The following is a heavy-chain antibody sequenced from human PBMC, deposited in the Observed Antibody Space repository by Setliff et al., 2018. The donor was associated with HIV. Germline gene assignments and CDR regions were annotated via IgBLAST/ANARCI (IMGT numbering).Heavy chain of an antibody. Sequence: PSETLSLTCTVSGGSISSYYWSWIRQPPGKGLEWMGYIYYSGSTNYNPSLKSRVTISVDTPKNQFSLKLRSVIAADTAVYYCVRIFGYQGYYSVIDVWGQGTTVTVSS. CDR1: GGSISSYY. CDR3: VRIFGYQGYYSVIDV. V-gene: IGHV4-59*01. J-gene: IGHJ6*02. CDR2: IYYSGST. D-gene: IGHD3-3*01.